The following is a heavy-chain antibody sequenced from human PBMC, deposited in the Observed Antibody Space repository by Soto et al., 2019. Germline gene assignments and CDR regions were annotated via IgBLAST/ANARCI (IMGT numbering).Heavy chain of an antibody. CDR2: LYDLDGT. V-gene: IGHV3-66*01. Sequence: SLRLSCAAFGLTVSGKYYMAWVRQAPGKGLEWLSGLYDLDGTYYADSVKGRFITSRDNAKNSLYLQMDNLRAEDTAVYYCARDHPNRNYGTCFDYWGQGTPVTVSS. CDR3: ARDHPNRNYGTCFDY. J-gene: IGHJ4*02. D-gene: IGHD1-7*01. CDR1: GLTVSGKYY.